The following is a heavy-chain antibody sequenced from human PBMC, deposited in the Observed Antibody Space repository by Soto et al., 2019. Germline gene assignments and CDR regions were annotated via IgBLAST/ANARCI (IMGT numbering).Heavy chain of an antibody. V-gene: IGHV4-59*01. CDR3: ARDLGPTGDKGDAFDI. D-gene: IGHD7-27*01. J-gene: IGHJ3*02. CDR2: IYYSGST. CDR1: GGSISSYY. Sequence: SETLSLTCTVSGGSISSYYWSWIRQPPGKGLEWIGYIYYSGSTNYNPSLKSRVTISVDTSKNQFSLKLSSVTAADTAVYYCARDLGPTGDKGDAFDIWGQGTMVTVSS.